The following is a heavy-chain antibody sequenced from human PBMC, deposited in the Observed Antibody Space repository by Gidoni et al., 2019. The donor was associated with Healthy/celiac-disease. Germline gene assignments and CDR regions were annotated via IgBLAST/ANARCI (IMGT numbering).Heavy chain of an antibody. CDR1: GFSFSSYW. J-gene: IGHJ3*02. CDR2: IKQDGSEK. D-gene: IGHD3-22*01. CDR3: ASQDSSVAFDI. V-gene: IGHV3-7*01. Sequence: EVQLVESGGGLVQPGGSLRLSCEASGFSFSSYWMSWVRQAPGKGLEWVANIKQDGSEKYYVDSVKGRFTISRDNAKNSLYLQMNSLRAEDTAVYYCASQDSSVAFDIWGQGTMVTVSS.